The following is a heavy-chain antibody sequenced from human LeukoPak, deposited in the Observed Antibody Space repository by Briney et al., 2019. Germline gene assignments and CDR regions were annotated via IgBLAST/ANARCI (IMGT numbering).Heavy chain of an antibody. CDR1: GFTFRSYG. D-gene: IGHD3-22*01. CDR2: ISYDGSIK. CDR3: AVLGDYYDSSGYYPPGGDAFDI. J-gene: IGHJ3*02. Sequence: GGSLRLSCAASGFTFRSYGMHWVRQAPGKGLEWVAVISYDGSIKYYADSVKGRFTISRDNAKNSLYLQMNSLRAEDTALYYCAVLGDYYDSSGYYPPGGDAFDIWGQGTMVTVSS. V-gene: IGHV3-30*03.